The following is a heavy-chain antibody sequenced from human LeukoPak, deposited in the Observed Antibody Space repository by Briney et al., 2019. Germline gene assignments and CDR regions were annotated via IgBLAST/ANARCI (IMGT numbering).Heavy chain of an antibody. D-gene: IGHD3-10*01. V-gene: IGHV4-61*01. Sequence: PSETLSLTCTVSGGSGSSGSYYWSWIPQPPGKGLEWIGYIYYSGSTNYNPSLKSRVTISVDTSKNQFSLKLSSVTAADTAVYYCARGGGLAWMVRGVIAPWGQGTLVTVSS. CDR1: GGSGSSGSYY. J-gene: IGHJ5*02. CDR3: ARGGGLAWMVRGVIAP. CDR2: IYYSGST.